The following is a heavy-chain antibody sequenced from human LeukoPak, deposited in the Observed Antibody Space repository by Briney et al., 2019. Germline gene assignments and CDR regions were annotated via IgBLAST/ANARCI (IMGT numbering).Heavy chain of an antibody. CDR1: GGSISSGDYY. V-gene: IGHV4-61*08. D-gene: IGHD2-15*01. CDR2: IYYSGST. CDR3: AREIVVVAATPYNWFDP. J-gene: IGHJ5*02. Sequence: SETLSLTCTVSGGSISSGDYYWSWIRQPPGKGLEWIGYIYYSGSTNYNPSLKSRVTISVDTSKNQFSLKLSSVTAADTAVYYCAREIVVVAATPYNWFDPWGQGTLVTVSS.